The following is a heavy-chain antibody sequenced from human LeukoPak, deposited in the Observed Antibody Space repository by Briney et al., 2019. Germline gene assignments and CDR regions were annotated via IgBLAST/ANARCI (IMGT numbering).Heavy chain of an antibody. CDR3: ARDPSGYQSGYFDY. J-gene: IGHJ4*02. D-gene: IGHD3-3*01. CDR1: GYTLTELS. Sequence: ASVKVSCKLSGYTLTELSMHWVRQAPGKGLEWMGGFDPKNGETIYAQKFQGRVTMTRDTSTSTVYMELSSLRSEDTAVYYCARDPSGYQSGYFDYWGQGTLVTVSS. V-gene: IGHV1-24*01. CDR2: FDPKNGET.